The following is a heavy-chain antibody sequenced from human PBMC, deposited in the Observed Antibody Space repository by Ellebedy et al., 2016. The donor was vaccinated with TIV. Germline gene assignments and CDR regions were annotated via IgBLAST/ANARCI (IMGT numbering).Heavy chain of an antibody. Sequence: AASVKVSCKASGYTFNSYYMHWVRQEPGQGLVCMGLLNPSGGSTRYAQKFQDRVTMTRDTSTSTVYMELSSLRSEDTAVYYCAISPPYSGWQTNWFDPWGQGTLFTVSS. D-gene: IGHD6-19*01. CDR3: AISPPYSGWQTNWFDP. CDR2: LNPSGGST. J-gene: IGHJ5*02. V-gene: IGHV1-46*02. CDR1: GYTFNSYY.